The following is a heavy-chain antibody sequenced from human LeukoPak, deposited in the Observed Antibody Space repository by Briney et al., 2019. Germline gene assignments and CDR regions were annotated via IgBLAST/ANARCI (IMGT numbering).Heavy chain of an antibody. J-gene: IGHJ4*02. CDR3: ARGRYSSSSGGTYYFDY. CDR2: IYHSGGT. CDR1: GYSIISNFY. V-gene: IGHV4-38-2*02. D-gene: IGHD6-6*01. Sequence: SETLSLTCTVSGYSIISNFYWGWIRQSPGKGLEWIGSIYHSGGTYYNPSLKSRVTISVDTSKNQFSLKLSSVTAADTAVYYCARGRYSSSSGGTYYFDYWGQGTLVTVSS.